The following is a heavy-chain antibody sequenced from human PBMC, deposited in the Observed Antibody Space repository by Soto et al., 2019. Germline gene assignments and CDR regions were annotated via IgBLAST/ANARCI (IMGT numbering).Heavy chain of an antibody. CDR2: INPSGGST. V-gene: IGHV1-46*01. D-gene: IGHD2-21*02. CDR1: GYTFTSYY. Sequence: ASVKVSCKASGYTFTSYYMHWVRQAPGQGLEWMGIINPSGGSTSYAQKFQGRVTITRDTSTSTVYMELSSLRSEDTAVYYCGRAFEVVTAIYAQRAFDIWGQGTMVTVSS. J-gene: IGHJ3*02. CDR3: GRAFEVVTAIYAQRAFDI.